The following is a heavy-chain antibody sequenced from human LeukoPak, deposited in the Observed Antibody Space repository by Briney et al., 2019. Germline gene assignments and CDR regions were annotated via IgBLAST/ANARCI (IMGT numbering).Heavy chain of an antibody. J-gene: IGHJ6*02. Sequence: GASVKVSCKASGGTFSSYAISWVRQAPGQGLEWMGRIIPILGIANYAQKFQGRVTITADKSTSTAYMELSSLRSEDTAVYYCARGYYDFWSGYSPVGTDVWGQGTTVTVSS. V-gene: IGHV1-69*04. CDR3: ARGYYDFWSGYSPVGTDV. D-gene: IGHD3-3*01. CDR1: GGTFSSYA. CDR2: IIPILGIA.